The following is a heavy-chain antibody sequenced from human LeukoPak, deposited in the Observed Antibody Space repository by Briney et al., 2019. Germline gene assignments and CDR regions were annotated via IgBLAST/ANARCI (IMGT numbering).Heavy chain of an antibody. D-gene: IGHD2-2*01. Sequence: SETLSLTCAVSGVSISSSNWWSWVRQSPGKGLEWIGEIFHSGSTNYNPSLKSRVTISVDTSKNQFSLKLSSVTAADTAVYYCARGGRYYYGYWGQGTLVTVSS. CDR3: ARGGRYYYGY. J-gene: IGHJ4*02. CDR1: GVSISSSNW. CDR2: IFHSGST. V-gene: IGHV4-4*02.